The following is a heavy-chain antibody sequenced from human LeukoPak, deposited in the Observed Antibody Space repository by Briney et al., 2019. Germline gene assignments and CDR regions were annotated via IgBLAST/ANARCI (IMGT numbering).Heavy chain of an antibody. CDR1: GGSFSGYY. J-gene: IGHJ4*02. V-gene: IGHV4-34*01. Sequence: PSETLSLTCAVYGGSFSGYYWSWIRQPPGKGLEWIGEINHSRSTNYNPSLKSRVTISVDTSKNHFSLKLSSVTAADTAVYYCANGPDYGGNSTAKNFDYWGQGTLVTVSS. D-gene: IGHD4-23*01. CDR2: INHSRST. CDR3: ANGPDYGGNSTAKNFDY.